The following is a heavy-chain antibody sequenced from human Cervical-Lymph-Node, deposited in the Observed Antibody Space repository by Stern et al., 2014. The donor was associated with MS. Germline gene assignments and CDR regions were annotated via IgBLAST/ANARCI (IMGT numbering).Heavy chain of an antibody. Sequence: VQLVESGGGLVQPGGSLRLSCAASGFTFTSFAMGWVRQAPGKGLEWVSAISSSGDNTYYADSVKGRLTISRDNSKNTLHLHMNSLRVEDTALYYCAKVPSVAAASTYYFDYWGQGTLVTVSS. J-gene: IGHJ4*02. CDR1: GFTFTSFA. V-gene: IGHV3-23*04. D-gene: IGHD6-13*01. CDR3: AKVPSVAAASTYYFDY. CDR2: ISSSGDNT.